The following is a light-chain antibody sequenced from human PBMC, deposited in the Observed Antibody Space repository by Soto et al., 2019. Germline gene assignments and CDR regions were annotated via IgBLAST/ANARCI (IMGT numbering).Light chain of an antibody. CDR2: GAS. V-gene: IGKV3-20*01. CDR1: QSVSSSY. J-gene: IGKJ5*01. CDR3: QQYGSSPPIT. Sequence: EIVLTQSPGTLSLSPGERATLSCRASQSVSSSYLAWYQQKPGQAPRLLIYGASSRATGIPDRFSGSESGTDFSLTISRLEPEDFAVYYCQQYGSSPPITFVQGTRLEIK.